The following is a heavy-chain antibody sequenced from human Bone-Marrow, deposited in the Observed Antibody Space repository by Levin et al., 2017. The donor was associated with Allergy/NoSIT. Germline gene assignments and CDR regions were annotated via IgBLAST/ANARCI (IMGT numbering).Heavy chain of an antibody. CDR3: AKDEGPFSSSFAFDC. V-gene: IGHV3-21*01. CDR1: GFNFASYG. D-gene: IGHD2-2*01. J-gene: IGHJ4*02. Sequence: PGGSLRLSCAASGFNFASYGMNWVRQAPGKGLEWVSSISGTGRHIYLADSLKGRFTTSRDNAKNSLFLQMNNLRVADTAVFYCAKDEGPFSSSFAFDCWGQGALVTVSS. CDR2: ISGTGRHI.